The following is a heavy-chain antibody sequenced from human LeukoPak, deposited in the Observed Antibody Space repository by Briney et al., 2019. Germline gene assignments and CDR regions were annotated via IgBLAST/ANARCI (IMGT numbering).Heavy chain of an antibody. D-gene: IGHD5-24*01. CDR3: TRGKRWLQFSVDY. V-gene: IGHV3-49*04. J-gene: IGHJ4*02. CDR1: GFTFSNSG. CDR2: IRSKAYGGTT. Sequence: GGSLRLSCTASGFTFSNSGMHWVRQAPGKGLEWVGFIRSKAYGGTTEYAASVKGRFTISRDDSKSIAYLQMNSLKTEDTAVYYCTRGKRWLQFSVDYWGQGTLVTVSS.